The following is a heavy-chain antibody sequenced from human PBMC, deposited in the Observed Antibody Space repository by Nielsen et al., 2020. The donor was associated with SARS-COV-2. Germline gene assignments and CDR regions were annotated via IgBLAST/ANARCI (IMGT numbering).Heavy chain of an antibody. J-gene: IGHJ1*01. CDR3: AKSGYCNGGICYSTEYFQD. D-gene: IGHD2-15*01. V-gene: IGHV3-21*04. CDR2: ISGSGRHI. Sequence: GGSLRLSCAASGFTFGSYGMIWVRQAPGKGLEWVSSISGSGRHIYYADSVKGRFTVSRDNSKNSLYLQMKSLRAEDTAVYYCAKSGYCNGGICYSTEYFQDWGQGTLVTVSS. CDR1: GFTFGSYG.